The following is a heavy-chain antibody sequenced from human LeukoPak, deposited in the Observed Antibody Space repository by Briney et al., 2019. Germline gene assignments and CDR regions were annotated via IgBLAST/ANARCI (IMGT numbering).Heavy chain of an antibody. CDR1: GYSISSGYY. CDR3: ARGRAFFD. V-gene: IGHV4-38-2*02. J-gene: IGHJ4*02. Sequence: SSETLSLTCTVSGYSISSGYYWGWIRQPPGKGLEWIGEINNSGSTNYNPSLKSRVTISRDTSKNQFSLKLSSVTAADTAVYYCARGRAFFDWGQGTLVTVSS. D-gene: IGHD3-3*02. CDR2: INNSGST.